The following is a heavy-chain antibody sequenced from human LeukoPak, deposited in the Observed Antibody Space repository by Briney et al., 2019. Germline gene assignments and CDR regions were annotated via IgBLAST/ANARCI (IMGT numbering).Heavy chain of an antibody. CDR1: GGSISSSSYY. CDR3: ARDRYYDFWSGYYGHYYYYYMDV. CDR2: IYTSGST. J-gene: IGHJ6*03. D-gene: IGHD3-3*01. Sequence: SETLPLTCTVSGGSISSSSYYWGWIRQPPGKGLEWIGSIYTSGSTNYNPSLKSRVTISVDTSKNQFSLKLSSVTAADTAVYYCARDRYYDFWSGYYGHYYYYYMDVWGKGTTVTVSS. V-gene: IGHV4-39*07.